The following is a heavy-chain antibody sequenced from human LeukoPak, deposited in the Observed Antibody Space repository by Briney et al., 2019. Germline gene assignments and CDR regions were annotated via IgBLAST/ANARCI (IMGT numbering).Heavy chain of an antibody. J-gene: IGHJ6*02. Sequence: GASVKVSCKASGYTFPSFGTNWVRQAPGQGLEWMEWISGYNGNTNYAQKLQGRVTMTTDTSTSTAYMELRSLRSDDTAVYYCARGRYFFGSGSYYPEGMDVWGQGTTVTVSS. CDR2: ISGYNGNT. CDR1: GYTFPSFG. CDR3: ARGRYFFGSGSYYPEGMDV. V-gene: IGHV1-18*01. D-gene: IGHD3-10*01.